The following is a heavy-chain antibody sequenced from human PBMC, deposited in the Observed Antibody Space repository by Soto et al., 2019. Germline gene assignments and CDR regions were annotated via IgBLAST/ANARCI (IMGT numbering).Heavy chain of an antibody. CDR3: ARGRDVFDWLLYRAYYFDD. V-gene: IGHV4-34*01. CDR2: INHSGST. Sequence: HVQLQQWGAGLLKPSETLSLTCAVYGGSFSGYYWSWIRQPPGKGLVWIGEINHSGSTNYNPSLKSRVTISVATSKIQFSLRLSSVAAADTGVYYCARGRDVFDWLLYRAYYFDDWGQGTLVTVSS. CDR1: GGSFSGYY. J-gene: IGHJ4*02. D-gene: IGHD3-9*01.